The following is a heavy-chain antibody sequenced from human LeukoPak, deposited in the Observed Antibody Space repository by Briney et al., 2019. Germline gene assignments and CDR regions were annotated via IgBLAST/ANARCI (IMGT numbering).Heavy chain of an antibody. CDR2: IYHSGST. J-gene: IGHJ4*02. D-gene: IGHD2-2*02. Sequence: SETLSLTCTVSGYSINSGYYWGWIRQSPGKGLEWIGSIYHSGSTYYNPSLKSRVTISVDTSKNQFSLKLSSVTAADTAVYYCARHPYPIWGQGTLVTVSS. CDR1: GYSINSGYY. CDR3: ARHPYPI. V-gene: IGHV4-38-2*02.